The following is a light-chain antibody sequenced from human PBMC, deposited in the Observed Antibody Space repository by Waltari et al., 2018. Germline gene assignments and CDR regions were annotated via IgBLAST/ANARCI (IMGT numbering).Light chain of an antibody. J-gene: IGKJ3*01. CDR3: QQYNDWSPFT. CDR2: GAS. Sequence: EVVMTQSPATLSVSPGERATLSCRASQSISSKLAWYQQKPGQAPRLLIYGASTRATDIPARCSGSGSGAEFTLTISSLQSEDSAVYHCQQYNDWSPFTFGPGTKVEIK. CDR1: QSISSK. V-gene: IGKV3-15*01.